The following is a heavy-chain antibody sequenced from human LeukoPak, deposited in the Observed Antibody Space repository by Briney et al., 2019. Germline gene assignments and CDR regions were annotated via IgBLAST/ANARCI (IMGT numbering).Heavy chain of an antibody. CDR1: GGTFSSYA. Sequence: GASVKVSCKASGGTFSSYAISWVRQAPGQGLEWMGGIIPIFGTANYAQKFQGRVTITADKSTSTAYMELSSLRSDDTAVYYCARDRALRFLEWSGELDWDDPWGQGTLVTVSS. D-gene: IGHD3-3*01. CDR3: ARDRALRFLEWSGELDWDDP. V-gene: IGHV1-69*06. CDR2: IIPIFGTA. J-gene: IGHJ5*02.